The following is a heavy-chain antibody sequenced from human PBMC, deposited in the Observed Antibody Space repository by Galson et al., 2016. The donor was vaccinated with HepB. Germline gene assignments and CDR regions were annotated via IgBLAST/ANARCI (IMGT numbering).Heavy chain of an antibody. Sequence: SLRLSCAASGFTFDDYAMHWVRQAPGKGLEWVSGISWNTGTIGYADSVRGRFSISRDNAKNFLYLQMNSLRAEDTAVYYCGKDLLAGGMDVWGQGTAVTVSS. D-gene: IGHD6-19*01. CDR1: GFTFDDYA. CDR3: GKDLLAGGMDV. V-gene: IGHV3-9*01. CDR2: ISWNTGTI. J-gene: IGHJ6*02.